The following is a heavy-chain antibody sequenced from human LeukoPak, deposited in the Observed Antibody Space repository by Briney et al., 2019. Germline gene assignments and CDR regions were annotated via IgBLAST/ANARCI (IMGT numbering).Heavy chain of an antibody. J-gene: IGHJ6*02. CDR1: GYTFTSYA. CDR3: VRGQKPYYYYGMDV. Sequence: SGKVSCKASGYTFTSYARNWGRQAPGQGREWMGGIIPIFGKANYAQKFQGRVTITADESTSTAYMELSSLRSEDTAVYYCVRGQKPYYYYGMDVWGQGTTVTVSS. V-gene: IGHV1-69*13. CDR2: IIPIFGKA.